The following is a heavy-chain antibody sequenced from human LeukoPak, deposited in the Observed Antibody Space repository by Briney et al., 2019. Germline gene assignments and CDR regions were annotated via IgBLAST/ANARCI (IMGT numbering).Heavy chain of an antibody. CDR1: GVSISRNY. CDR3: ASVRGYSSGWYASGFDP. J-gene: IGHJ5*02. CDR2: IYYSGST. V-gene: IGHV4-59*12. Sequence: SETLSLTCTVSGVSISRNYWSWIRQPPGKGPEWIGSIYYSGSTNYNPSLKSRVTISLDTSKNQFSLKLSSVTAADTAVYYCASVRGYSSGWYASGFDPWGQGTLVTVSS. D-gene: IGHD6-19*01.